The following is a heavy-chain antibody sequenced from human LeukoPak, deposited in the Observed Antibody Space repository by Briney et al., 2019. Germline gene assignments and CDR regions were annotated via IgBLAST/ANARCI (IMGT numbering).Heavy chain of an antibody. CDR1: GYTFASYY. D-gene: IGHD6-13*01. J-gene: IGHJ2*01. CDR3: ARDRSIAAAGINWYFDL. CDR2: INPSGGST. Sequence: ASVKVSCKASGYTFASYYMHWVRQAPGQGLEWMGIINPSGGSTSYAQKFQGRVTMTRDTSTSTAYMELSSLRSEDTAVYYCARDRSIAAAGINWYFDLWGRGTLVTVSS. V-gene: IGHV1-46*01.